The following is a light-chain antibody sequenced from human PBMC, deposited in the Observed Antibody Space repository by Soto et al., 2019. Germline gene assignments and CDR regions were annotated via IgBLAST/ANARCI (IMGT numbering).Light chain of an antibody. CDR1: QSVSSF. Sequence: EIVLTQSPAILSLSPGERATLSCRASQSVSSFLAWYQQRPGQAPRLLIYDASNRATGIPARFSGSGSGTEFTLTISGLQSEDFAVYYCQQYSIWRTFGQGTKVDI. V-gene: IGKV3-11*01. CDR2: DAS. J-gene: IGKJ1*01. CDR3: QQYSIWRT.